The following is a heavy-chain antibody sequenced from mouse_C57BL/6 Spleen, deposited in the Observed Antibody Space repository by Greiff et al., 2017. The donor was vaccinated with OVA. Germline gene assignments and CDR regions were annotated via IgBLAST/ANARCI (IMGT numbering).Heavy chain of an antibody. CDR2: ISYDGSN. Sequence: EVKLLESGPGLVKPSQSLSLTCSVTGYSITSGYYWNWIRQFPGNKLEWMGYISYDGSNNYNPSLKNRISITRDTSKNQFFLKLNSVTTEDTATYYCARGDYSNLRGYFDYWGQGTTLTVSS. CDR1: GYSITSGYY. CDR3: ARGDYSNLRGYFDY. V-gene: IGHV3-6*01. J-gene: IGHJ2*01. D-gene: IGHD2-5*01.